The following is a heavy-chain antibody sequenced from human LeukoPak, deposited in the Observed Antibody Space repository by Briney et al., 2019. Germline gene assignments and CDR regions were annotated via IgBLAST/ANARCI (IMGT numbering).Heavy chain of an antibody. V-gene: IGHV3-20*04. J-gene: IGHJ6*03. D-gene: IGHD3-3*01. CDR3: AKGGAIFGVVRHYYYMDV. CDR1: GFTFEDYT. CDR2: INWNGGTI. Sequence: GGSLRLSCEASGFTFEDYTMSWVRQAPGKGLEWVSGINWNGGTIGYADSVKGRFTISRENAKKSLYLQMNSLRAEDTALYCCAKGGAIFGVVRHYYYMDVWGKGTTVTVSS.